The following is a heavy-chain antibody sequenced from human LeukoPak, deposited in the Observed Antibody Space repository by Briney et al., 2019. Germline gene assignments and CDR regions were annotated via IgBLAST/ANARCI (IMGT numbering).Heavy chain of an antibody. CDR3: ARDGQQLVLNYFDC. J-gene: IGHJ4*02. Sequence: GASVKVSCKASGGTFSSYAISWVRQAPGQGLEWMGGIIPIFGTANYAQKFQGRVTITADESTSTAYMELSSLRSEDTAVYYCARDGQQLVLNYFDCWGQGTLVTVSS. CDR2: IIPIFGTA. CDR1: GGTFSSYA. D-gene: IGHD6-13*01. V-gene: IGHV1-69*13.